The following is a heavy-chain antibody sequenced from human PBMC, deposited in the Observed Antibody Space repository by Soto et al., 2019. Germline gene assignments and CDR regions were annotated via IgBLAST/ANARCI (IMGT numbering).Heavy chain of an antibody. CDR1: GGSISGYY. V-gene: IGHV4-59*01. CDR2: IYYSGST. J-gene: IGHJ4*02. Sequence: PETLSLTCPFSGGSISGYYWSLIRPPPGKGLEWIGYIYYSGSTNYNPSLKSRVTISVDTSKNQFSLKLSSVTAADTAVYYCARSRLGSGSYFDYWGQGTLVTVSA. D-gene: IGHD1-26*01. CDR3: ARSRLGSGSYFDY.